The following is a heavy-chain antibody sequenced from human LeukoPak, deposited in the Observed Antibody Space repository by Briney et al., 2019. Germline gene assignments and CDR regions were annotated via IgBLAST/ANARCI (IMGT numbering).Heavy chain of an antibody. CDR1: GFTFSSYG. J-gene: IGHJ4*02. V-gene: IGHV3-30*03. Sequence: GGSLRLSCAASGFTFSSYGMHWVRQAPGKGLEWVTFISYDGNNKKYADSVAGRFTISRDNSKNTLYLQMDSVRPEDTALYYCVRKIGSPPSPGHFDYWGQGTLVTVSS. CDR3: VRKIGSPPSPGHFDY. D-gene: IGHD1-26*01. CDR2: ISYDGNNK.